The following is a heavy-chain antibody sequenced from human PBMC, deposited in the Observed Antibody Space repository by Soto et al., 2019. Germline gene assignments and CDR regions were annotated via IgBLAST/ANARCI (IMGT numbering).Heavy chain of an antibody. CDR2: ISGSGGST. D-gene: IGHD3-10*01. CDR1: GFTFSSYW. J-gene: IGHJ6*02. Sequence: ESGGGLVQPGGSLRLSCAASGFTFSSYWMSWVRQAPGKGLEWVSAISGSGGSTYYADSVKGRFTISRDNSKNTLYLQMNSLRAEDTAVYYCAKTFYGSGTYYYYGMDVWGQGTTVTVSS. CDR3: AKTFYGSGTYYYYGMDV. V-gene: IGHV3-23*01.